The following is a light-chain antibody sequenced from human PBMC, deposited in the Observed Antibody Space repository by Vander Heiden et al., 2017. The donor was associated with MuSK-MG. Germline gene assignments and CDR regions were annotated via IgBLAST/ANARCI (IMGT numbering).Light chain of an antibody. J-gene: IGLJ1*01. CDR3: QMGHSRSDHYV. CDR1: KIGDKS. CDR2: DDS. V-gene: IGLV3-21*02. Sequence: YVVTQTPSVSVAPGQTARITCVGDKIGDKSVHWYQLKPGQAPVLLVYDDSDRLSGIPERFSGSRYGATATMTTSRVEAGEEADYYCQMGHSRSDHYVFGNGTKVTVL.